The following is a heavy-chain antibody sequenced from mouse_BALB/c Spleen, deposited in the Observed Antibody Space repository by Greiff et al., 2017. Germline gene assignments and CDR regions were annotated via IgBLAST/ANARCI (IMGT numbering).Heavy chain of an antibody. CDR2: ISYSGST. CDR3: ARGGGDYDVLAY. J-gene: IGHJ3*01. Sequence: EVKLQESGPGLVKPSQSLSLTCTVTGYSITSDYAWNWIRQFPGNKLEWMGYISYSGSTSYNPSLKSRISITRDTSKNQFFLQLNSVTTEDTATYYCARGGGDYDVLAYWGQGTLVTVSA. D-gene: IGHD2-4*01. V-gene: IGHV3-2*02. CDR1: GYSITSDYA.